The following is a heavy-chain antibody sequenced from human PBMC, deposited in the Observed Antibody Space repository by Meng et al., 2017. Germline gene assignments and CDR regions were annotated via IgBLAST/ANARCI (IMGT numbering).Heavy chain of an antibody. CDR1: GYTFSDAY. J-gene: IGHJ4*02. CDR2: IIPRSSDA. CDR3: ARDGGNYDFDY. Sequence: VQVVHCGAEVKKPGASVKLSSKASGYTFSDAYIHWVRQAPGQGLEWIGRIIPRSSDANSAQKFQGRVTLTCDTSINTAYMELSSLRSDDTAIYYCARDGGNYDFDYWGQGTLVTVSS. V-gene: IGHV1-2*06. D-gene: IGHD1-7*01.